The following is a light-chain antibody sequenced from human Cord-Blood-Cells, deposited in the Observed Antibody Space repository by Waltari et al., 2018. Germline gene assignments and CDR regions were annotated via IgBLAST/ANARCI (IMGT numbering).Light chain of an antibody. CDR1: QSVSSN. CDR3: QQYNNWPPFT. Sequence: DILLTHTAPTLSVSPGERASRSCRASQSVSSNLAWYQQKPGQAPRLLIYGASTRATGIPARFSGSGSGTEFTLTISSLQSEDFAVYYCQQYNNWPPFTFGPGTKVDIK. V-gene: IGKV3-15*01. J-gene: IGKJ3*01. CDR2: GAS.